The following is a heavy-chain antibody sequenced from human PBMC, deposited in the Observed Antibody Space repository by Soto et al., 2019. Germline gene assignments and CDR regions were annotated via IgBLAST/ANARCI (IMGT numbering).Heavy chain of an antibody. V-gene: IGHV3-23*01. Sequence: GSLRLSCAASGFTFSNYAMSWARQAPGKGLEWFSGITASGGTPYYTESVRGRFTISRDNSKSTVNLQMNSLRVEDSGVYYCAKGYRSEARNYYYYIMDVWGQGTTVTVSS. J-gene: IGHJ6*01. D-gene: IGHD5-12*01. CDR2: ITASGGTP. CDR1: GFTFSNYA. CDR3: AKGYRSEARNYYYYIMDV.